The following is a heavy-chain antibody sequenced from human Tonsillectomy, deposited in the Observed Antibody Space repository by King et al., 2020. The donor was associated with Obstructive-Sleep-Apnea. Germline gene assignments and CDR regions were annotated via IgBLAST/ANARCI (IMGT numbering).Heavy chain of an antibody. CDR3: ARAPELVPYGSGNGDDAFDI. CDR2: IYYSGST. V-gene: IGHV4-39*07. D-gene: IGHD3-10*01. CDR1: GGSISSSSYY. J-gene: IGHJ3*02. Sequence: QLQESGPGLVKPSETLSLTCTVFGGSISSSSYYWTWIRQPPGKGLEGIGSIYYSGSTQYNPSLKGRVTISADKSKNQLSLKLRSVTAADTAMYYCARAPELVPYGSGNGDDAFDIWGQGKMVIVSS.